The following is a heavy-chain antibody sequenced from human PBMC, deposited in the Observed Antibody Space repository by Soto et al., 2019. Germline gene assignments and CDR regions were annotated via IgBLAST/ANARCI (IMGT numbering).Heavy chain of an antibody. D-gene: IGHD3-16*02. CDR2: INHSGST. CDR3: ARGKLSDYVWGSYRYHFDY. V-gene: IGHV4-34*01. CDR1: GGSFSGYY. Sequence: SETLSLTCAVYGGSFSGYYWSWIRQPPGKGLEWIGEINHSGSTNYNPSLKSRVTISVDTSKNQLSLKLSSVTAADTAVYYCARGKLSDYVWGSYRYHFDYWGQGTVVTVSS. J-gene: IGHJ4*02.